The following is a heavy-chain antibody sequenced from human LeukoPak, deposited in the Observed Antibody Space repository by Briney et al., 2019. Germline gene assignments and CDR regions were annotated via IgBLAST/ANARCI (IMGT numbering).Heavy chain of an antibody. J-gene: IGHJ3*02. CDR1: GGSISSYY. Sequence: SETLSLTCTVSGGSISSYYWSWIRQPPGKGLEWIGYIYYSGSTNYNPSLKSRVTISVDTSKNQFSLKLSSVTAADTAVYYCARRHSSGWDAFDIWGQGTMVTVSS. CDR2: IYYSGST. D-gene: IGHD6-19*01. CDR3: ARRHSSGWDAFDI. V-gene: IGHV4-59*08.